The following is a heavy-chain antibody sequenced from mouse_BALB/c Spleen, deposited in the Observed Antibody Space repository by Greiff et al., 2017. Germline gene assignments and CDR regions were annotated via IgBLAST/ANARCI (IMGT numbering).Heavy chain of an antibody. D-gene: IGHD2-3*01. V-gene: IGHV5-17*02. Sequence: DVKLVESGGGLVQPGGSRKLSCAASGFTFSSFGMHWVRQAPEKGLEWVAYISSGSSTIYYADTVKGRFTISRDNPKNTLFLQMTSLRSEDTAMYYCAREDYDGYPWFAYWGQGTLVTVSA. CDR2: ISSGSSTI. CDR1: GFTFSSFG. CDR3: AREDYDGYPWFAY. J-gene: IGHJ3*01.